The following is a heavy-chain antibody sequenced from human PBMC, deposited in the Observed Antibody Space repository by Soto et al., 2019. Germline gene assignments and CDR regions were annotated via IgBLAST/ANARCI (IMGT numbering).Heavy chain of an antibody. Sequence: QVQLVQSGDEVKKPGASVKVSCKASGYIFVNYGIAWVRQAPGQGLEWMGWISPYTGNTHSATKVPRRLTRTTDTSTSTAYMDLGSLTSDDTAVYYCVMVDNYVTPTPQDVWGQGTTVTVSS. CDR1: GYIFVNYG. V-gene: IGHV1-18*01. CDR2: ISPYTGNT. D-gene: IGHD3-16*01. CDR3: VMVDNYVTPTPQDV. J-gene: IGHJ6*02.